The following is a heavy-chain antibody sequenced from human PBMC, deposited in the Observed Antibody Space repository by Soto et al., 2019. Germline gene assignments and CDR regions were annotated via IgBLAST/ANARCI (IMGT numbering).Heavy chain of an antibody. V-gene: IGHV3-30-3*01. D-gene: IGHD1-26*01. J-gene: IGHJ4*01. CDR3: ARDAEVGATSYREGFDY. Sequence: QVQLVESGGGVVQPGRSLRLSCAASGFTFSSYAMHWVRQAPGKGLEWVAVISYDGSNKYCADSVKGRFTISRDNSKNTLYLQMNSLRAEDTAVYYCARDAEVGATSYREGFDYWGHGTLVTVSS. CDR2: ISYDGSNK. CDR1: GFTFSSYA.